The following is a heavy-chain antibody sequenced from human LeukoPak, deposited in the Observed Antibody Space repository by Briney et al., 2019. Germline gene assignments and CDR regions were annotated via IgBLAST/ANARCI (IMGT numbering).Heavy chain of an antibody. V-gene: IGHV5-51*01. J-gene: IGHJ4*02. CDR3: ARPSFQANKSGSFDY. D-gene: IGHD1-1*01. CDR1: GYSFTSYW. Sequence: GESLKISCKGSGYSFTSYWIGWVRQMPGKGLEWMGIIYPGDSDTRYSPSFQGQVTISADKSISTAYLQWSSLKAPDSAMYYCARPSFQANKSGSFDYWGQGTLVTVSS. CDR2: IYPGDSDT.